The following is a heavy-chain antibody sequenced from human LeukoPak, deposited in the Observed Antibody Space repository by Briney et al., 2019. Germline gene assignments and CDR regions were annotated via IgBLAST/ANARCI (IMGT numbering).Heavy chain of an antibody. CDR3: ATIRRVGYYYDSSGYYP. Sequence: GGSLRLSCAASGFTFSSYWMHWVRQAPGKGLVWVSRINSDGSSTSYADSVKGRFTISRDNAKNTLYLQMNSLRAEDTAVYYCATIRRVGYYYDSSGYYPWGQGTLVTVSS. J-gene: IGHJ5*02. D-gene: IGHD3-22*01. CDR2: INSDGSST. V-gene: IGHV3-74*01. CDR1: GFTFSSYW.